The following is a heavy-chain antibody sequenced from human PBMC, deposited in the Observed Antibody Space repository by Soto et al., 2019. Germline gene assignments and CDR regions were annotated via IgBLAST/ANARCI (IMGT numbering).Heavy chain of an antibody. V-gene: IGHV2-5*02. CDR2: IYWDDDK. J-gene: IGHJ4*02. Sequence: QITLKESGPTLVKPTQTLTLTCTFSGFSLSTSGVSVGWIRQPPGKALEWLALIYWDDDKRYSPSLKSRLTITTHTTKNPLVLTMTNMDHVDTATYYCAHSALQTGDFDYWGQGTLVTVSS. D-gene: IGHD1-26*01. CDR1: GFSLSTSGVS. CDR3: AHSALQTGDFDY.